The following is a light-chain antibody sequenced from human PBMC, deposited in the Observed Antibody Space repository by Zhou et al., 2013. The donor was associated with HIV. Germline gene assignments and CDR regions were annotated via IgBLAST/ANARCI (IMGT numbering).Light chain of an antibody. CDR3: QHYDNLPLT. CDR2: GAS. Sequence: DIQMTQSPSSVSASVGDRITITCRASQGISKWLAWYQQKPGKAPKLLIYGASSLQSGVPSRFSGSGFGTDFTLTINRLHPEDFATYYCQHYDNLPLTFGGGTKVQI. J-gene: IGKJ4*01. CDR1: QGISKW. V-gene: IGKV1D-12*01.